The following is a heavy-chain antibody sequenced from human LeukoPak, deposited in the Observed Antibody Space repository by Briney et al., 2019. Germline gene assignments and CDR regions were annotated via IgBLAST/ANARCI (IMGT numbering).Heavy chain of an antibody. J-gene: IGHJ4*02. CDR2: IYYSGST. Sequence: SETLSLTCTVPGGSISSYYWSWIRQPPGKGLEWIGYIYYSGSTNYDPSLKSRVTISVDTSKNQFSLKLSSVTAADTAVYYCAREKADIVDQPGYFDYWGQGTLVTVSS. CDR3: AREKADIVDQPGYFDY. CDR1: GGSISSYY. D-gene: IGHD5-12*01. V-gene: IGHV4-59*01.